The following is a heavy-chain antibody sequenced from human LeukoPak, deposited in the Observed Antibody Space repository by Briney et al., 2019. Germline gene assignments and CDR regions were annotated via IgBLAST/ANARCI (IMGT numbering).Heavy chain of an antibody. CDR1: GGSFSGYY. J-gene: IGHJ4*02. D-gene: IGHD6-19*01. V-gene: IGHV4-34*01. Sequence: PSETLSLTCAVYGGSFSGYYWSWIRQPPGKGLEWIGSIYYSGSTYYNPSLKSRVTISVDTSKNQFSLKLSSVSAADTAVYYCARLRKDSSGWFGYYFDYWGQGTLVTVSS. CDR3: ARLRKDSSGWFGYYFDY. CDR2: IYYSGST.